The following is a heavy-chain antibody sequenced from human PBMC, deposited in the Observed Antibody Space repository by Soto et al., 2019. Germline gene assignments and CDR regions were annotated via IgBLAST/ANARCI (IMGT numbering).Heavy chain of an antibody. CDR2: IYYSGTT. V-gene: IGHV4-39*01. CDR3: ARGGYSSLTYFNY. Sequence: SETLSLTCTVSGGSISSGSYYWGWIRQPPGKGLEWIGSIYYSGTTYYNPSLKSRVTIFVDTSKNQFSSKLSSVTAADTALYYCARGGYSSLTYFNYWGQGTLVTVSS. D-gene: IGHD6-13*01. CDR1: GGSISSGSYY. J-gene: IGHJ4*02.